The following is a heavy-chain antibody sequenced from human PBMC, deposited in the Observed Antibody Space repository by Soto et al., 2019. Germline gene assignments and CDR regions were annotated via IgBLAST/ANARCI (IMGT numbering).Heavy chain of an antibody. CDR3: AKGDEWLVQTRPYFDY. Sequence: GGSLRLSCAASGFTFSSYAMSWVRQAPGKGLEWVSAISGSGGSTYYADSVKGRFTISRDNSKNTLYLQMNSLRAEDTAVYYCAKGDEWLVQTRPYFDYWGQGTLVTVSS. D-gene: IGHD6-19*01. V-gene: IGHV3-23*01. J-gene: IGHJ4*02. CDR2: ISGSGGST. CDR1: GFTFSSYA.